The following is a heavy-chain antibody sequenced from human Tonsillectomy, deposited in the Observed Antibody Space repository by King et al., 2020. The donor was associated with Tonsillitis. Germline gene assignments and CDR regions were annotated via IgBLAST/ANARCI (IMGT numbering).Heavy chain of an antibody. J-gene: IGHJ4*02. V-gene: IGHV5-51*01. D-gene: IGHD3-10*01. CDR1: GYSFATYW. CDR2: IYPGDSDT. Sequence: QLVQSGAEVKKAGESLKISCKGSGYSFATYWIGWVRQMPGKGLEWMGIIYPGDSDTRYSPSFQGQVTISADKSISTAYLQLRSRKASDTAMYYCARLAPYGSGSYYTPFDYWGQGTLVTVSS. CDR3: ARLAPYGSGSYYTPFDY.